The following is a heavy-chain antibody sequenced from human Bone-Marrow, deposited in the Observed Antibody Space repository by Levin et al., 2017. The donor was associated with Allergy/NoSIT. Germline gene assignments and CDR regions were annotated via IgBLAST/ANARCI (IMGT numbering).Heavy chain of an antibody. V-gene: IGHV4-34*01. J-gene: IGHJ6*03. CDR3: ARGRWDISGTLYSYSYYLDV. D-gene: IGHD3-22*01. Sequence: MPSETLSLTCAVSGGSFNNYKWSWIRQSPGKGLEWIGEIDHNGATNYKESLKGRVTISLDTSNNQFSLKLTSVTVADTAVYFCARGRWDISGTLYSYSYYLDVWGKGTKVTVSS. CDR1: GGSFNNYK. CDR2: IDHNGAT.